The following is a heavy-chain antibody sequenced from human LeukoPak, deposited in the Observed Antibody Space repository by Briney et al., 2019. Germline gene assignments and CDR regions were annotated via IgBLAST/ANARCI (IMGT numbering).Heavy chain of an antibody. D-gene: IGHD6-19*01. V-gene: IGHV3-73*01. J-gene: IGHJ4*02. Sequence: GGSLRLSCAASGFTFSGSALHWVRQASGKGLEWVDRIRSRTNSYATVYAASVKGRFTISRDDSKNMAYLQMNSLKTEDTAVYYCTALGVAAYWGQGTLVTVSS. CDR1: GFTFSGSA. CDR3: TALGVAAY. CDR2: IRSRTNSYAT.